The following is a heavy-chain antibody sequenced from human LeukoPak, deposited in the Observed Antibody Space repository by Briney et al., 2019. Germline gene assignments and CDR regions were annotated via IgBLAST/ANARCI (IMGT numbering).Heavy chain of an antibody. CDR2: IYTSGST. Sequence: SETLSLTCTVSGGSISSYYWSWIRQPPGKGLEWIGYIYTSGSTNYNPSLKSRVTISVDTSKNQFSLKLSSVPAADTAVYYCARDRDGYNSNWFDPWGQGTLVTVSS. CDR1: GGSISSYY. CDR3: ARDRDGYNSNWFDP. J-gene: IGHJ5*02. D-gene: IGHD5-24*01. V-gene: IGHV4-4*09.